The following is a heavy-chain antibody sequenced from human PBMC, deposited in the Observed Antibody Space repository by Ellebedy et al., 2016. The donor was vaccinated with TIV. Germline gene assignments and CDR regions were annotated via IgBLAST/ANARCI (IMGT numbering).Heavy chain of an antibody. J-gene: IGHJ4*02. Sequence: GESLKISCEASGIIFLSYCLPWVLPSPGKGLLWVSRINSDGSSTTYADSVKGRFTISRDNAKNTVYLQMNSLRLEETAGEEGEKERRGRDDNYWGQGTLVTVSS. D-gene: IGHD3-16*01. V-gene: IGHV3-74*03. CDR3: EKERRGRDDNY. CDR2: INSDGSST. CDR1: GIIFLSYC.